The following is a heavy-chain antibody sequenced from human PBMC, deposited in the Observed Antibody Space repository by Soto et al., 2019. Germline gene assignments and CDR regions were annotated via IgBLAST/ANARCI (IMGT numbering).Heavy chain of an antibody. CDR2: INHSGST. V-gene: IGHV4-34*01. CDR1: GGSFSGYY. J-gene: IGHJ4*02. D-gene: IGHD6-6*01. Sequence: SATLSITCAVYGGSFSGYYWSWIRQPPGKGLEWIGEINHSGSTNYNPSLKSRVTISVDNSKNTLYLQMNSLRAEDTAVYYCARDIDWYSSSSGFDYWGQGTLVTVSS. CDR3: ARDIDWYSSSSGFDY.